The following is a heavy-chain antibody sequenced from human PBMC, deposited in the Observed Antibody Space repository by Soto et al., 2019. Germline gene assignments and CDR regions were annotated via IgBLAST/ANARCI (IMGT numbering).Heavy chain of an antibody. Sequence: QVQLVQSGAEVKKPGASVKVSCKASGYTFTSYGISWVRQAPGQGLEWMGWISAYNGNTNYAQKLQGRVTMTTDTSTSTAYMELMSLRSADTAVYYCARDGPCIAARAETYYYGMDVWGQGTTVTVSS. CDR1: GYTFTSYG. CDR3: ARDGPCIAARAETYYYGMDV. J-gene: IGHJ6*02. D-gene: IGHD6-6*01. V-gene: IGHV1-18*01. CDR2: ISAYNGNT.